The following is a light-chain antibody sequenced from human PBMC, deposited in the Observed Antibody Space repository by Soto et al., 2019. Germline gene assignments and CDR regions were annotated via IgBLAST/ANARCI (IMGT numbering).Light chain of an antibody. CDR1: TSDIGDNKY. CDR2: EVY. CDR3: SSYTPTTWV. Sequence: QSALTQPASVSRSPGQSITISRTGTTSDIGDNKYVSWYQQHPGKAPQLIIYEVYNRPSGVSNRFSVSKSGNTASLTISGLQAEDEADYYCSSYTPTTWVFGGGTKVTVL. V-gene: IGLV2-14*01. J-gene: IGLJ3*02.